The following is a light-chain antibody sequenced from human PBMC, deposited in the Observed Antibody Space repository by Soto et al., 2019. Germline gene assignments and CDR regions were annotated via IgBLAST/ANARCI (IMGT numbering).Light chain of an antibody. V-gene: IGLV2-14*01. CDR2: DVN. CDR1: SSDVASYNY. Sequence: QSALTQPASVSGSPGQSITISCTGTSSDVASYNYVSWYQQYPGKAPKLMIYDVNNRPSGVSNRFSGSKSGNTASLTISGLQAEDEADYYCSSYTSITTHFGTGTKLTVL. CDR3: SSYTSITTH. J-gene: IGLJ1*01.